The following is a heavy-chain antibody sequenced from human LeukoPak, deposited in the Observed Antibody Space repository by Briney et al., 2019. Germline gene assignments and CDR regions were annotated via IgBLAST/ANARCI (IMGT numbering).Heavy chain of an antibody. CDR1: DYSISSGFY. V-gene: IGHV4-38-2*02. D-gene: IGHD3-16*01. CDR2: IYHNGVT. J-gene: IGHJ3*02. CDR3: GRSYHDDAWAAFDI. Sequence: KSSETLSLTCTVFDYSISSGFYWGWIRQSPGKGLEWIGSIYHNGVTFYNPSLRSRVSISLDTSKNQFSLRLSSVTAADTAVYYCGRSYHDDAWAAFDIWGQGTVVTISS.